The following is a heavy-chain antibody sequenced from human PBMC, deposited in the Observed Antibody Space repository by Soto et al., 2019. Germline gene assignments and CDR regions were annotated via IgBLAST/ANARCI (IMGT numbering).Heavy chain of an antibody. CDR3: ARDRPPVGFGVVTPHGMDV. CDR1: GGSISSGDYY. D-gene: IGHD3-3*01. V-gene: IGHV4-30-4*01. J-gene: IGHJ6*02. CDR2: IYYSGST. Sequence: QVQLQESGPGLVKPSQTLSLTCTVSGGSISSGDYYWSWIRQPPGKGLEWIGYIYYSGSTNYNPSLKSRVTISVDTSKNQFSLKLSSVTAADTAVYYCARDRPPVGFGVVTPHGMDVWGQGTTVTVSS.